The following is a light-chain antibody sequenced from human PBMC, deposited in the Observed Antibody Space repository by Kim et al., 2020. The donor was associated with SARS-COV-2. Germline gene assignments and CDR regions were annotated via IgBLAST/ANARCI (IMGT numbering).Light chain of an antibody. J-gene: IGKJ1*01. CDR1: QSISTN. Sequence: SPWESATLSCRSSQSISTNLAWYQQKPGQAPRLLIYGASTRATGIPARFSGSGSGTEFTLTISSLQYDDFAIYHCQQYNNWLTWTFGQGTKVDIK. V-gene: IGKV3-15*01. CDR3: QQYNNWLTWT. CDR2: GAS.